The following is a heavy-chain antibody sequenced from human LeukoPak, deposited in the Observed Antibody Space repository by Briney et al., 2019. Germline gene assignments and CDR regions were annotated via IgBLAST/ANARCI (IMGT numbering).Heavy chain of an antibody. CDR2: IYNSGST. Sequence: SETLSLTCTVSGCSISGYYWSWIRQPPGKGLEWIGYIYNSGSTNYNPSLKSRVTISVDTSKNQLSMKLSSVTAADTAVYYCARGSDFGDYWGQGTLVTVSS. D-gene: IGHD4-17*01. J-gene: IGHJ4*02. CDR1: GCSISGYY. CDR3: ARGSDFGDY. V-gene: IGHV4-59*01.